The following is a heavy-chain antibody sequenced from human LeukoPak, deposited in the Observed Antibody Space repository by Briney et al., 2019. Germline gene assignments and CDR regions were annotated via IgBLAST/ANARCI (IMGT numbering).Heavy chain of an antibody. J-gene: IGHJ4*02. V-gene: IGHV1-2*02. CDR2: INPNSGGT. D-gene: IGHD3-16*01. Sequence: WASVKVSCKASGYTFTGYYMHWVRQAPGQGLEWMGWINPNSGGTNYAQKFQGRVTMTRDTSISTAYMELSRLRSDDTAVYYCARDSGSFVSGYFDYWGQGTLVTVSS. CDR3: ARDSGSFVSGYFDY. CDR1: GYTFTGYY.